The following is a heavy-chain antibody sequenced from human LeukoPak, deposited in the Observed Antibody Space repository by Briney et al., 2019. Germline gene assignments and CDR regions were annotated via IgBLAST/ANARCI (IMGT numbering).Heavy chain of an antibody. J-gene: IGHJ4*02. Sequence: PSETLSLTSTVSGGSTSRSSYYWGWIRQPPGKGLEWIGSIYYSGSTYYNPSLKSRVTISVDTSKNQFSLKLSSVTAAGTAVFYHARPRGDWGQGTLVTVSS. V-gene: IGHV4-39*01. CDR1: GGSTSRSSYY. D-gene: IGHD3-10*01. CDR2: IYYSGST. CDR3: ARPRGD.